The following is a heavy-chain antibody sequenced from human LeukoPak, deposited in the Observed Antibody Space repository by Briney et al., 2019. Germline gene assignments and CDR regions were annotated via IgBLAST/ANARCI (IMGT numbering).Heavy chain of an antibody. D-gene: IGHD3-3*01. CDR2: ISGSGGST. Sequence: GGSLRLSCAASGFTFSSYAMSWVRQAPGKGLEWVSAISGSGGSTYYADSVKGRFTISRDNSKNTLYLQMNSLRAEDTAVYYCAKDLLRSGYPLMLFDIWGQGTMVTVSS. CDR1: GFTFSSYA. J-gene: IGHJ3*02. CDR3: AKDLLRSGYPLMLFDI. V-gene: IGHV3-23*01.